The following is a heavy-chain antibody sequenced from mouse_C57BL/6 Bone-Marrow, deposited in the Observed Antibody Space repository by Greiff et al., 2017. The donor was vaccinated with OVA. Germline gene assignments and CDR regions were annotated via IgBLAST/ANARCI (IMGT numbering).Heavy chain of an antibody. D-gene: IGHD2-5*01. J-gene: IGHJ3*01. CDR3: AIYYSNYSWFAY. V-gene: IGHV5-6*01. Sequence: EVKLVESGGDLVKPGGSLKLSCAASGFTFSSYGMSWVRQTPDKRLEWVATISSGGSYTYYPDSVKGRSTISRDNAKNTLYVQMSSLKSEDTAMYYCAIYYSNYSWFAYWGQGTLVTVSA. CDR1: GFTFSSYG. CDR2: ISSGGSYT.